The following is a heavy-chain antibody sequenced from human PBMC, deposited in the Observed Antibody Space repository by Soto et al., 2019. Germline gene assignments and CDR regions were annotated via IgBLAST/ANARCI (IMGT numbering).Heavy chain of an antibody. J-gene: IGHJ4*02. CDR2: IIPIFGTA. CDR1: GGTFISYA. CDR3: ATGVIWIGYFTVDS. D-gene: IGHD3-3*01. V-gene: IGHV1-69*13. Sequence: GASVKVSCKASGGTFISYAISWVRQAPGQGLEWMGGIIPIFGTANYAQKFQGRVTITADESTGTAYMTLSSLASDDTAVYYCATGVIWIGYFTVDSWGQGTRVTVSS.